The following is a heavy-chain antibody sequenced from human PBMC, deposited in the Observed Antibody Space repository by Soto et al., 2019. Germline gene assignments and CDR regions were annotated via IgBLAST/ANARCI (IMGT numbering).Heavy chain of an antibody. D-gene: IGHD3-22*01. CDR3: AREDYYDSSGYTKLLDY. CDR2: IIPILGIA. J-gene: IGHJ4*02. V-gene: IGHV1-69*04. Sequence: SVKVSCKASGGTFSSYTISWVRQAPGQGLEWMGRIIPILGIANYAQKFQGRVTITADKSTSTAYMELRSLRSDDTAVYYCAREDYYDSSGYTKLLDYWGQGTLVTVS. CDR1: GGTFSSYT.